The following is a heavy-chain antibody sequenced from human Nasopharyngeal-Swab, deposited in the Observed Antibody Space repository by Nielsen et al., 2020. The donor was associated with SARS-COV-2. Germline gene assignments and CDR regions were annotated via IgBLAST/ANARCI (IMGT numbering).Heavy chain of an antibody. CDR1: GYTFTGCY. Sequence: ASVKVSCKASGYTFTGCYMHWVRQAPGQGLEWMGRINPNSGGTNYAQKFQGRVTMTRDTSISTAYMELSRLRSDDTAVYYCARVRATMVQGVMRHYYGMDVWGQGTTVTVSS. CDR3: ARVRATMVQGVMRHYYGMDV. D-gene: IGHD3-10*01. V-gene: IGHV1-2*06. J-gene: IGHJ6*02. CDR2: INPNSGGT.